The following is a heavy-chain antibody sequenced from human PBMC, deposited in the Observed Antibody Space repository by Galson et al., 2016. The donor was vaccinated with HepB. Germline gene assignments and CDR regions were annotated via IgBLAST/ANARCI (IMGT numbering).Heavy chain of an antibody. Sequence: SETLSLTCGVFGGSLSGYYWSWVRQPPGMGLEWIGEVNYVGRANYNPSLRSRVTISVGLSNNHFSLNLNSLSAADTAVYYCAKTVTTISPNDSNDLDVWGQGTTVIVSS. D-gene: IGHD4-17*01. J-gene: IGHJ6*02. CDR1: GGSLSGYY. CDR2: VNYVGRA. CDR3: AKTVTTISPNDSNDLDV. V-gene: IGHV4-34*01.